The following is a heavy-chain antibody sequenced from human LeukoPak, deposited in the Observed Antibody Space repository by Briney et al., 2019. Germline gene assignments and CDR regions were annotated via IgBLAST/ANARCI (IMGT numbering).Heavy chain of an antibody. Sequence: GGSLRLSCEGSGFSFSSYWMTWVRQSPGKGPEWVANIKQDESERYTVDSVKGRFTISRDNAKNSVYLHMNSLRAEDTALYYCARLSAYYYGSFFYYYMDVWGKGTTVTISS. CDR1: GFSFSSYW. D-gene: IGHD3-10*01. CDR2: IKQDESER. J-gene: IGHJ6*03. CDR3: ARLSAYYYGSFFYYYMDV. V-gene: IGHV3-7*01.